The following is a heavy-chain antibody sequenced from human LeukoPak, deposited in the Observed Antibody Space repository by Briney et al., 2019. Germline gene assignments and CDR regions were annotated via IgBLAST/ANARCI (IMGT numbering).Heavy chain of an antibody. D-gene: IGHD6-13*01. CDR1: GFTFSSYS. J-gene: IGHJ4*02. CDR3: ARVLAAGDNY. CDR2: INGDGSST. V-gene: IGHV3-74*01. Sequence: PGGSLRLSCAASGFTFSSYSMNWVRQAPGKGLVWVSRINGDGSSTNYADSVKGRFTISRDNAKNTLYLQMNSLRAEDTAVYYCARVLAAGDNYWGQGTLVTVSS.